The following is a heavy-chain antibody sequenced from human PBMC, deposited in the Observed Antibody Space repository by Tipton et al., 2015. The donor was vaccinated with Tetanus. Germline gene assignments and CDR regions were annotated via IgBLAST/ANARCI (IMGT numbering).Heavy chain of an antibody. CDR3: ARATSTGPAYNWFDP. J-gene: IGHJ5*02. D-gene: IGHD2-8*02. V-gene: IGHV4-59*12. CDR2: IYYSGTT. Sequence: LRLSCTVSGGSISSYYWSWIRQPPGKGLEWIGYIYYSGTTHYNPSLKSRVTISIDRSKNQLSLKLTSVTAADTAVYYCARATSTGPAYNWFDPWGQGTLVTVSS. CDR1: GGSISSYY.